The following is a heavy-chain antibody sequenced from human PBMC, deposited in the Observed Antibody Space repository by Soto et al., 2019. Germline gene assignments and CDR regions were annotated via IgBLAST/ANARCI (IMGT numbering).Heavy chain of an antibody. D-gene: IGHD3-10*01. CDR3: AGQRLLWFGELRPYYYGMDV. Sequence: ASVKVSCKASGYTFTSYGISWVRQAPGQGLEWMGWISAYNGNTNYAQKLQGRVTMTTDTSTSTAYMELRSLRSDDTAVYYCAGQRLLWFGELRPYYYGMDVWGQGTTVTVS. V-gene: IGHV1-18*01. CDR1: GYTFTSYG. CDR2: ISAYNGNT. J-gene: IGHJ6*02.